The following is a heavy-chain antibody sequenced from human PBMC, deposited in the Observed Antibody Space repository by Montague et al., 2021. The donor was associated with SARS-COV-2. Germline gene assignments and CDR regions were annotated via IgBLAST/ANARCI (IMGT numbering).Heavy chain of an antibody. CDR1: GGSISAYY. D-gene: IGHD2-21*02. V-gene: IGHV4-34*01. CDR3: ARHGHFVVVTAIHDTFDI. Sequence: SETLSLTCTVYGGSISAYYWSWIRQPPGKGLEWIGEINHSGSTNYNPSLKSRVTISVDTSKNQFSLKLSSVTAADTAVYYCARHGHFVVVTAIHDTFDIWGQGTMVTVSS. J-gene: IGHJ3*02. CDR2: INHSGST.